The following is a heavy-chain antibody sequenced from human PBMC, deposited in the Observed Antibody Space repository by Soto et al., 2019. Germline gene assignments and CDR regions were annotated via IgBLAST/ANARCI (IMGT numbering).Heavy chain of an antibody. CDR3: ARVSGWYFLDY. D-gene: IGHD6-19*01. V-gene: IGHV1-3*05. J-gene: IGHJ4*02. CDR2: INAGNGNT. Sequence: QVQLVQSGAEEKKPGASVKVSCKASGYTFTSYAMHWVRQAPGQRLEWMGWINAGNGNTKYSQKFQGRVTITRDTAASTVYMELSSLRSEDTAVYYCARVSGWYFLDYWGQGTLVTVSS. CDR1: GYTFTSYA.